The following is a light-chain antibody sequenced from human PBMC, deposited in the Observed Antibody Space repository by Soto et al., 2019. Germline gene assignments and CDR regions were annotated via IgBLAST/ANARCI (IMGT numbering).Light chain of an antibody. Sequence: DILMPQSPSTLSASVGDRVTITCRASQSVTSGLAWYQQKPGKAPKLLIYGASNLESGVPSRFSGSGSGTEFTLTISSLQPDDFATYYCQQYNSYSLTFGGGT. CDR1: QSVTSG. J-gene: IGKJ4*01. CDR2: GAS. V-gene: IGKV1-5*01. CDR3: QQYNSYSLT.